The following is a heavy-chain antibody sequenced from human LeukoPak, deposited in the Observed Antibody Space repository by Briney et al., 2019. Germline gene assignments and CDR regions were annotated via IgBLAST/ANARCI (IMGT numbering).Heavy chain of an antibody. CDR3: ARGGDDILTGYYYFDY. V-gene: IGHV4-34*01. Sequence: SETLSLTCAVYGGSFSGYYWSWIRQPPGKGLEWIGGINHSGSTNYNPSLKSRVTISVDTSKNQFSLKLSSVTAADTAVYYCARGGDDILTGYYYFDYWGQGTLVTVSS. J-gene: IGHJ4*02. CDR1: GGSFSGYY. CDR2: INHSGST. D-gene: IGHD3-9*01.